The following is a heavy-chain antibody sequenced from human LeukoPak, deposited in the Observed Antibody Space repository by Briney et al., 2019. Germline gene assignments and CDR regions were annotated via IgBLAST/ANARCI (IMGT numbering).Heavy chain of an antibody. V-gene: IGHV4-38-2*02. Sequence: SETLSLTCTVSGYSISSGYYCGWIRQPPGKGLEWIGSIYHSGSTYYNPSLKSRVTISVDTSKNQFSLSLSAVTAADTAMYYCAREDAVSSDDAFDLWGQGTMVTVS. CDR2: IYHSGST. J-gene: IGHJ3*01. D-gene: IGHD6-19*01. CDR3: AREDAVSSDDAFDL. CDR1: GYSISSGYY.